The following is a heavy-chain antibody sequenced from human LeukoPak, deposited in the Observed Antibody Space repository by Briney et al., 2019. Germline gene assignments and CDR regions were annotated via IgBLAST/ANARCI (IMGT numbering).Heavy chain of an antibody. D-gene: IGHD2-8*02. CDR2: INHSGST. CDR3: ARGPPVVYAPTGYFQH. Sequence: SETLSLTCAVYGGSFSGYYWSWIRQPPGKGLEWIGEINHSGSTNYNPSLKSRVTISVDTSENQFSLKLSSVTAADTAVYYCARGPPVVYAPTGYFQHWGQGTLVTVSS. V-gene: IGHV4-34*01. J-gene: IGHJ1*01. CDR1: GGSFSGYY.